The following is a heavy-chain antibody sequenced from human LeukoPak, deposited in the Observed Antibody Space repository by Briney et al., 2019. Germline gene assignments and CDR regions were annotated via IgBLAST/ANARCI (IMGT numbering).Heavy chain of an antibody. CDR2: INSDGSRT. CDR1: GFTFSSYW. J-gene: IGHJ6*03. Sequence: GGSLRLSCAASGFTFSSYWMHWVRQAPGKGLVWVSRINSDGSRTSYADSVKGRFTISRDNAKNTLYLQMNSLRAEDTAVYYCARDGAGSSLYMDVWGKGTTVTVSS. V-gene: IGHV3-74*01. D-gene: IGHD6-6*01. CDR3: ARDGAGSSLYMDV.